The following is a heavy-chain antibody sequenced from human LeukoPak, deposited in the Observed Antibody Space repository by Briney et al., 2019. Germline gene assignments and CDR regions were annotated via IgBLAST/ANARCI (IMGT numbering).Heavy chain of an antibody. CDR1: GFTFSSYW. V-gene: IGHV3-74*01. J-gene: IGHJ4*02. D-gene: IGHD1-1*01. CDR3: ARAGYGYFDY. CDR2: INTDGRST. Sequence: GGSLRLSCAASGFTFSSYWMHWVRHAPGKGLVWVSRINTDGRSTSYADSVKGRFTISRDNAKNTLHLQMNSLRAEYTAVYYSARAGYGYFDYWGQGALVTVSS.